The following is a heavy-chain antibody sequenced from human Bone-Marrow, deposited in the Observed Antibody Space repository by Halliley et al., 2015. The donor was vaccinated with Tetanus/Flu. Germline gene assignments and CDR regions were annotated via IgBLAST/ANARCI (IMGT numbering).Heavy chain of an antibody. D-gene: IGHD3-3*02. CDR3: ARARDSFFYEVNNWFAP. CDR2: ISSDGSPK. V-gene: IGHV3-30-3*01. Sequence: VISSDGSPKYYADYVKGRFPISRDNSKNILYLQTDSLAAEDTAVYSCARARDSFFYEVNNWFAPWGQGTLVTVSP. J-gene: IGHJ5*02.